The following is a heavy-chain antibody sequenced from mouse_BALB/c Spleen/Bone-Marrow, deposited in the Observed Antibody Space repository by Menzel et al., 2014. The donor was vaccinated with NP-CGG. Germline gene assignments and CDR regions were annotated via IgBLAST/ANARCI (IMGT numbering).Heavy chain of an antibody. CDR2: INPSTGYT. CDR1: GYTFTSYW. D-gene: IGHD4-1*01. CDR3: ARGVGRAFDY. V-gene: IGHV1-7*01. J-gene: IGHJ2*01. Sequence: QLQQSGAELAKPGASVKMSCKASGYTFTSYWMHWVKQRPGQGLEWIGYINPSTGYTEYNQKFKDKATLTADKSSSTAYMQLSSLTSEDSAVYYCARGVGRAFDYWGQGTTLTVSS.